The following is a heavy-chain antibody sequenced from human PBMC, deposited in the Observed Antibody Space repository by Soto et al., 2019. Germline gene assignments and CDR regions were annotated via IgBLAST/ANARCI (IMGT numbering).Heavy chain of an antibody. V-gene: IGHV3-9*01. D-gene: IGHD3-3*01. CDR3: AKDHENFGVVIPDAFDI. CDR2: ISWNSGSI. Sequence: GGSLRLSCAASGFTFDDYAMHWVRQAPGKGLEWVSGISWNSGSIGYADSVKGRFTISRDNAKNSLYLQMNSLRAEDTALYYCAKDHENFGVVIPDAFDIWGQGTMVTVSS. J-gene: IGHJ3*02. CDR1: GFTFDDYA.